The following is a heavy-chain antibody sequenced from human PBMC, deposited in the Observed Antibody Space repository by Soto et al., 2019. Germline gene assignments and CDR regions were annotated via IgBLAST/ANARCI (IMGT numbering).Heavy chain of an antibody. CDR1: GYTLTELS. D-gene: IGHD2-15*01. CDR2: FDPEDGET. CDR3: ARGYCSGGSCYSETHY. Sequence: GASVKVSCKVSGYTLTELSMHWVRQAPGKGLEWMGGFDPEDGETIYAQKFQGRVTMTEDTSTDTAYMELSSLRSEDTAVYYCARGYCSGGSCYSETHYWGQGTLVAVSS. J-gene: IGHJ4*02. V-gene: IGHV1-24*01.